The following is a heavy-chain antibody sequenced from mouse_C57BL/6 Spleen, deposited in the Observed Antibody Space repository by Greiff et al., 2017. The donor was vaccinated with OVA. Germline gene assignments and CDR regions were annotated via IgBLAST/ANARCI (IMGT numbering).Heavy chain of an antibody. Sequence: QVQLQQSGAELARPGDSVKLSCKASGYTFTSYGISWVKQRTGQGLEWIGEIYPRSGNTYYNEKFKGKATLTADKSSSTAYMELRSLTSEDSAVYFCARRITTVVAPFDYWGQGTTLTVSS. CDR1: GYTFTSYG. V-gene: IGHV1-81*01. D-gene: IGHD1-1*01. J-gene: IGHJ2*01. CDR2: IYPRSGNT. CDR3: ARRITTVVAPFDY.